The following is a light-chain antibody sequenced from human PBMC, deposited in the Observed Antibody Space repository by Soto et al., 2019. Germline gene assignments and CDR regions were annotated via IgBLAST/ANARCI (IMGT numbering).Light chain of an antibody. CDR1: QSDSSN. CDR3: QPLGSPST. CDR2: GAS. Sequence: SPVTVSVAKRERATLSLRASQSDSSNLACYQKQPRQAPRLLILGASPRATGIPDRFSGSGSGTDFTHTISILEHEDFAVYCSQPLGSPSTFGQGTKLDI. V-gene: IGKV3-20*01. J-gene: IGKJ1*01.